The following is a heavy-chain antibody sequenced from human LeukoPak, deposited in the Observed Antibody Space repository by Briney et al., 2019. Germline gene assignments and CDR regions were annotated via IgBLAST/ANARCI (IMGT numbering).Heavy chain of an antibody. CDR1: GGSFSGYY. V-gene: IGHV4-34*01. CDR2: IYHSGRT. CDR3: ARGSGSVAGSNWFDP. Sequence: MTSETLSLTCAVYGGSFSGYYWSWIRQPPGEGLEWVGNIYHSGRTYYNPSLKSRVTMSADTSKNRFSLNLSSVTAADTAVYYCARGSGSVAGSNWFDPWGQGTVVIVSS. D-gene: IGHD6-13*01. J-gene: IGHJ5*02.